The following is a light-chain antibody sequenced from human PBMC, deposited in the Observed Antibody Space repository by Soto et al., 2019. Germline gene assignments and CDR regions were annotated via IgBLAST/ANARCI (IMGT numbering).Light chain of an antibody. CDR3: SSYTSSSTWV. Sequence: QSALTQPASVSGSPGQSITISCTGTSSDLGGYNYVSWYQHHPGKAPKLMIYEVSTQPSGVSNRFSGSKSGNTASLTISGLQAEDEADYYCSSYTSSSTWVFGGGTKLTFL. CDR1: SSDLGGYNY. V-gene: IGLV2-14*01. CDR2: EVS. J-gene: IGLJ3*02.